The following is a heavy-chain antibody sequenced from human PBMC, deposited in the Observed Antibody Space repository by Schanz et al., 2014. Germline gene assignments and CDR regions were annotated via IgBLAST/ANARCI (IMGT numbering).Heavy chain of an antibody. CDR2: LRSDGSRR. CDR3: AKDPPRGVRTPNPPPLPS. Sequence: VQLVESGGGVVQPGGSLRLSCVGSGYSFSDYDMYWIRQAPGKGLEWLAFLRSDGSRRDYADSVKGRFTISRDNSRNTLSLQMSSLRPEDTAVYYCAKDPPRGVRTPNPPPLPSWGQGTRVTVS. J-gene: IGHJ5*02. V-gene: IGHV3-30*02. CDR1: GYSFSDYD. D-gene: IGHD3-10*01.